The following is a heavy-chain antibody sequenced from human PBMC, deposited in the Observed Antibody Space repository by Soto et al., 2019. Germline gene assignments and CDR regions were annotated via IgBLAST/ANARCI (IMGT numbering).Heavy chain of an antibody. CDR1: GFTFGSYA. V-gene: IGHV3-23*01. CDR3: AKGGAQLLHYNWFDP. Sequence: PGGSLRLSCAASGFTFGSYAMSWVRQAPGKGLEWVSAISGSGGSTYYADSVKGRFTISRDNSKNTLYLQMNSLRAEDTAVYYCAKGGAQLLHYNWFDPWGQGTLVTVSS. J-gene: IGHJ5*02. D-gene: IGHD2-2*01. CDR2: ISGSGGST.